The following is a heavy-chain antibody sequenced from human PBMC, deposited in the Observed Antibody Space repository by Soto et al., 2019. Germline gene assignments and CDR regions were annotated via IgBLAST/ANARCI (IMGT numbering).Heavy chain of an antibody. CDR2: IYFSGTA. CDR3: ARGAPGPIPNSYFDF. V-gene: IGHV4-39*01. J-gene: IGHJ4*02. Sequence: LQLQESGPGLVKPSETLSLTCSVSGASINNTSYYWGWIRQSPGKGLEWLGNIYFSGTAYSTPSLGSRVTMSVATSNNQVSLHLNSITAADTGVYYCARGAPGPIPNSYFDFWGQGTLVTVSS. CDR1: GASINNTSYY. D-gene: IGHD3-16*01.